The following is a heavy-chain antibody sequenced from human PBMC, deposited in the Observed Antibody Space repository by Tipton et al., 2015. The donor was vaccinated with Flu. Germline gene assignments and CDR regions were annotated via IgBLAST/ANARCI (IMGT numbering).Heavy chain of an antibody. CDR1: GGSITSYQ. V-gene: IGHV4-4*07. Sequence: TLSLTCSVSGGSITSYQWSWIRQSAEKGLAWIGRLSDSGSTYYNPSLKSRVTISVDTSKIQFYLRVTSVTAADTAVYYCARRDYSNYVSEPKNWFDSWGQGILVTVSS. CDR2: LSDSGST. D-gene: IGHD4-11*01. CDR3: ARRDYSNYVSEPKNWFDS. J-gene: IGHJ5*01.